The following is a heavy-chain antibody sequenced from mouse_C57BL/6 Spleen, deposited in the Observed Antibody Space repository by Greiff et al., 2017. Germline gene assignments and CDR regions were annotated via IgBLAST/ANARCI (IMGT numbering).Heavy chain of an antibody. Sequence: EVKLLESGGGLVQPGGSLKLSCAASGFTFSSYTMSWVRQTPEKRLEWVATISGGGGNTYYPDSVKGRFTISRDNAKITLYLQMSSLRSEDTALYYCARGVYDDSGFAYWGQGTPVTVSA. CDR1: GFTFSSYT. CDR2: ISGGGGNT. CDR3: ARGVYDDSGFAY. D-gene: IGHD2-14*01. V-gene: IGHV5-9*01. J-gene: IGHJ3*01.